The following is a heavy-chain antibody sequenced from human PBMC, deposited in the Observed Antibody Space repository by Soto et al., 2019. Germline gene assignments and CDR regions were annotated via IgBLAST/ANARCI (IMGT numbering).Heavy chain of an antibody. D-gene: IGHD2-2*01. CDR1: GFTFSNYA. J-gene: IGHJ5*02. V-gene: IGHV3-23*01. CDR3: AKDPLLAYYQYNWFDP. CDR2: ISGSGGST. Sequence: PGGSLRLSCAASGFTFSNYAMSWVRQAPGKGLEWVSAISGSGGSTYYADSVKGRFTISRDNSKNTLYLQMNSLRAEDTAVYYCAKDPLLAYYQYNWFDPWGQGTLVTVSS.